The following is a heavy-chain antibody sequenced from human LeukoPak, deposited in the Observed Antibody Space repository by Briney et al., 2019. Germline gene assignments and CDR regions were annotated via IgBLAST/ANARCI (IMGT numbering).Heavy chain of an antibody. J-gene: IGHJ2*01. Sequence: PSETLSLTCTVSGGSISSGSYYWSWIRQPPGKGLEWIGYIYYSGSTNYNPSLKSRVTISVDTSKNQFSLKLSSVTAADTAVYYCARGARADDAKYYDILTGYYEGWYFDLWGRGTLVTVSS. V-gene: IGHV4-61*01. CDR3: ARGARADDAKYYDILTGYYEGWYFDL. D-gene: IGHD3-9*01. CDR1: GGSISSGSYY. CDR2: IYYSGST.